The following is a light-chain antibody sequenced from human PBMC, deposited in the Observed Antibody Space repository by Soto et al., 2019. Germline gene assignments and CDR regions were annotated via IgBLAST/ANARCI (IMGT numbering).Light chain of an antibody. V-gene: IGKV3-20*01. J-gene: IGKJ1*01. CDR1: QSVSSPY. Sequence: EIVFTQSPGTLSLSPGERATLSCRASQSVSSPYLAWYQQRPGQTPRLLIYAASSRATGIPDGFSGSGSGTDFTLTISRLEADDFAVYYCQQYGNSQWTFGQGTKVDIK. CDR2: AAS. CDR3: QQYGNSQWT.